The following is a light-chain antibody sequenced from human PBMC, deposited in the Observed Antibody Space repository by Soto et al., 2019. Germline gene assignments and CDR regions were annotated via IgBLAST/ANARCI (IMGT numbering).Light chain of an antibody. Sequence: QSVLTQSPSASGSPGQSVTISCTGTSXDIGGYNSVSWYQQHPGKAPKVMIYDVTKRPSGVPDRFSGSKSGNTASLTVSALQAEDEADYYCSSYTDRKNLVFGTGTKVTV. CDR3: SSYTDRKNLV. CDR1: SXDIGGYNS. CDR2: DVT. V-gene: IGLV2-8*01. J-gene: IGLJ1*01.